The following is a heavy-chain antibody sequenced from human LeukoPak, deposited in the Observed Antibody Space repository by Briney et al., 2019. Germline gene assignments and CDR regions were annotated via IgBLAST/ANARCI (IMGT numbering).Heavy chain of an antibody. D-gene: IGHD3-10*01. CDR2: ISYDGSNK. Sequence: PGGSLRLSCAASGFTFSSYGMHWVRQAPGKGLEWVAVISYDGSNKYYADSVKGRFTISRDNSKNTLYLQMNSLRAEDTAVYYCARGVGSESLDYWGQGTLVTVSS. V-gene: IGHV3-30*03. CDR3: ARGVGSESLDY. CDR1: GFTFSSYG. J-gene: IGHJ4*02.